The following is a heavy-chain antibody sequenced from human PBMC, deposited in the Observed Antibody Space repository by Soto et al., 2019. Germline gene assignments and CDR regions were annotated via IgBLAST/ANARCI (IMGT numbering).Heavy chain of an antibody. Sequence: SETLSLTCTVSGYSISSSSYYWGWIRQPPGKGLEWIGSIYYSGSTYYNPSLKSRVTISVDTSKNQFSLKLSSVTAADTAVYYRAMVTYYYGSGSYHPPDYWGQGTLVTVSS. V-gene: IGHV4-39*01. J-gene: IGHJ4*02. D-gene: IGHD3-10*01. CDR3: AMVTYYYGSGSYHPPDY. CDR2: IYYSGST. CDR1: GYSISSSSYY.